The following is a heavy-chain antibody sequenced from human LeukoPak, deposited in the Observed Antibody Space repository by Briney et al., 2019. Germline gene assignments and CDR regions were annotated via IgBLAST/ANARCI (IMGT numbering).Heavy chain of an antibody. CDR2: INHSGST. CDR1: GGSFSGYY. Sequence: SETLSLTCAVYGGSFSGYYWSWIRQPPGKGLEWIGEINHSGSTNYNPSLKSRVTISVDTSKNQFSLKLSSVTAADTAVYYCARLQSATVTTTALAGRFDPWGQGTLVTVSS. CDR3: ARLQSATVTTTALAGRFDP. V-gene: IGHV4-34*01. D-gene: IGHD4-17*01. J-gene: IGHJ5*02.